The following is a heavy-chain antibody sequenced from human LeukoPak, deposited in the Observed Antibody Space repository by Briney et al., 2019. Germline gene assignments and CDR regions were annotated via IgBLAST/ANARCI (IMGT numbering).Heavy chain of an antibody. CDR1: GGSMSIYY. CDR2: IYYSGIT. J-gene: IGHJ4*02. D-gene: IGHD2-2*01. CDR3: ARAPTDHTSANFNFDY. V-gene: IGHV4-59*01. Sequence: SETLSLTFTVSGGSMSIYYWNWIRQPPGKGLEWIGYIYYSGITNYTPSLKSRVTISVHTSKNQFSLKLSSVTAADTAVYYCARAPTDHTSANFNFDYWGQGTLVTVSS.